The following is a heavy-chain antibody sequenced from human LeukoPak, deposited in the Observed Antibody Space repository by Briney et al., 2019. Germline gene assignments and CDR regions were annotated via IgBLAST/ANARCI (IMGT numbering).Heavy chain of an antibody. Sequence: APVKVSCKASGYTFTSYDINWVRQTTGQGLEWMGWMNPNSGNTGYAQKFQGRVSMIRNTSTSTAYMELSSLRSEDTAVYYCARQISGYTTYYYYYGMDVWGQGTTVTVSS. J-gene: IGHJ6*02. D-gene: IGHD3-22*01. CDR3: ARQISGYTTYYYYYGMDV. V-gene: IGHV1-8*01. CDR2: MNPNSGNT. CDR1: GYTFTSYD.